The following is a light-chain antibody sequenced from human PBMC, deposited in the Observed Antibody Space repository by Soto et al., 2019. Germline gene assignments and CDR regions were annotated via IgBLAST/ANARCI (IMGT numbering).Light chain of an antibody. CDR1: QSLLYSPDNKNY. CDR2: WAS. V-gene: IGKV4-1*01. Sequence: DVVVTQSPVSLAVSLGERATINCKSSQSLLYSPDNKNYLAWYQQKQGQPPKLLIYWASTRASGVTARFNGTGTCSDFTLTFISLQADDVALYYCHQYYSLPLTFGGGTKVET. J-gene: IGKJ4*01. CDR3: HQYYSLPLT.